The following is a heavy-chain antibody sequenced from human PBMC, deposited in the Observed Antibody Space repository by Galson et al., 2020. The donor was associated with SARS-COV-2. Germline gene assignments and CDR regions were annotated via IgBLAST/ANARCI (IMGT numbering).Heavy chain of an antibody. J-gene: IGHJ6*02. V-gene: IGHV2-5*02. CDR2: IYWDDDK. Sequence: YGPTLVKPTQTLTLTCTVSGLSLSTNGVGVGWIRQPPGQALEWLAVIYWDDDKRYSPSLKNRLTITKDSSKNQVVLTMTNMDPVDTATYYCAHSIVRGVIEFYYGMDGWGQGTTVTGSS. CDR3: AHSIVRGVIEFYYGMDG. CDR1: GLSLSTNGVG. D-gene: IGHD3-10*01.